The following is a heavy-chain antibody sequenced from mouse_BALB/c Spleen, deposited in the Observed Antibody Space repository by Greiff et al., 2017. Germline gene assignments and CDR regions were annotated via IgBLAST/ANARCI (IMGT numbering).Heavy chain of an antibody. V-gene: IGHV5-6-3*01. CDR2: INSNGGST. CDR3: ARAPYDYDFDY. Sequence: EVQLVESGGGLVQPGGSLKLSCAASGFTFSSYGMSWVRQTPDKRLELVATINSNGGSTYYPDSVKGRFTISRDNAKNTLYLQMSSLKSEDTAMYYCARAPYDYDFDYWGQGTTLTVSS. D-gene: IGHD2-4*01. CDR1: GFTFSSYG. J-gene: IGHJ2*01.